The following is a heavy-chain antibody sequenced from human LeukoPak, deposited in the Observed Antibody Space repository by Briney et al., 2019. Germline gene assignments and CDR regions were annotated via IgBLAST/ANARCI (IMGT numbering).Heavy chain of an antibody. V-gene: IGHV1-18*01. CDR1: GYTFTSYG. CDR3: ARGDGLWDANALDI. Sequence: VASVKVSCKASGYTFTSYGISWVRQAPGQGLEWMGWISAYNGNTNYAQKLQGRVTMTTDTSTSTAYMELRSLRSDDTAVYYCARGDGLWDANALDIWGQGTMVTVSS. CDR2: ISAYNGNT. J-gene: IGHJ3*02. D-gene: IGHD5-18*01.